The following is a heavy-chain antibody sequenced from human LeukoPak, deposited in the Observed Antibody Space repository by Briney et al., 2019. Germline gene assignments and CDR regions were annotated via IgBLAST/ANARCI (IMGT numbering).Heavy chain of an antibody. CDR3: ASGGHYDILTGYYMGAAYAFDI. Sequence: PSETLSLTCTVSGGSISSYYWSWIRQPPGKGLEWIGYIYYSGSTNYNPSLKSRVTISVDTSKNQFSLKLSSVTAADTAVYYCASGGHYDILTGYYMGAAYAFDIWGQGTMVTVSS. CDR1: GGSISSYY. CDR2: IYYSGST. V-gene: IGHV4-59*01. D-gene: IGHD3-9*01. J-gene: IGHJ3*02.